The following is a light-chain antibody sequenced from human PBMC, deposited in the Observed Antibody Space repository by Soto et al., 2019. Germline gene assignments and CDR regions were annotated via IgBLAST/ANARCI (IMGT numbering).Light chain of an antibody. CDR2: GAS. J-gene: IGKJ3*01. CDR3: QVYGTNPIFT. CDR1: QRVAGNF. Sequence: ELFLTQSPDTLSLSPGDRAPLSCRASQRVAGNFLAWYQQKPGQSPRLLIYGASYRASDIPDRFSGSGSGTDFTLTISRLEPEDFAMDFCQVYGTNPIFTFGPGTKVDIK. V-gene: IGKV3-20*01.